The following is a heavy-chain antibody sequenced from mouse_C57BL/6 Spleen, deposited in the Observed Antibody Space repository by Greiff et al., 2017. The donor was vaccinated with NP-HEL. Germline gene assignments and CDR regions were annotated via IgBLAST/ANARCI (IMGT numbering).Heavy chain of an antibody. V-gene: IGHV10-1*01. Sequence: EVTLVESGGGLVQPKGSLKLSCAASGFSFNTYAMNWVRQAPGKGLEWVARIRSKSNNYATYYADSVKDRFTISRDDSESMLYLQMNNLKTEDTAMYYCVTYYYGSSYAMDYWGQGTSVTVSS. CDR1: GFSFNTYA. D-gene: IGHD1-1*01. CDR3: VTYYYGSSYAMDY. J-gene: IGHJ4*01. CDR2: IRSKSNNYAT.